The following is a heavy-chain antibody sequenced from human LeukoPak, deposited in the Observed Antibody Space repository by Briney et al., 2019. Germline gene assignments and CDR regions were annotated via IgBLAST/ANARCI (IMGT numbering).Heavy chain of an antibody. D-gene: IGHD6-19*01. J-gene: IGHJ4*02. Sequence: SVKVSCKASGYTFSNYGISWVRQAPGQGLEWMGGIIPMFGTANYAQKFQGRVTITADESTSTAYMELSSLRSEDTAVYYCARVDRYSSWGNYFDYWGQGTLVTVSS. V-gene: IGHV1-69*13. CDR1: GYTFSNYG. CDR3: ARVDRYSSWGNYFDY. CDR2: IIPMFGTA.